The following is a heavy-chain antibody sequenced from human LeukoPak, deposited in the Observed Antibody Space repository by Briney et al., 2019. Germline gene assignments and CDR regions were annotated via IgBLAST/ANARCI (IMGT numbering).Heavy chain of an antibody. J-gene: IGHJ6*02. CDR1: GYNFITYR. Sequence: GESLKISCKGSGYNFITYRIGWVRQMPGKGLEWIGLIYPGDSDTRYSPSFQGQVTISADKSISTVYLQWSSLKASDSGMYYCARSYGDYGMDVWGQGTTVTVSS. CDR3: ARSYGDYGMDV. D-gene: IGHD4-17*01. V-gene: IGHV5-51*01. CDR2: IYPGDSDT.